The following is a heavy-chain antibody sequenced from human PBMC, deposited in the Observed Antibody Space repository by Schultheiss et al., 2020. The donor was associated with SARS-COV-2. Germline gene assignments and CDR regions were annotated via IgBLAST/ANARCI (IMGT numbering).Heavy chain of an antibody. V-gene: IGHV3-13*01. D-gene: IGHD2-15*01. CDR2: IGTAGDT. J-gene: IGHJ3*02. Sequence: GESLKISCAASGFTFSSYDMHWVRQATGKGLEWVSAIGTAGDTYYPGSVKGRFTISRDNAKNSLYLQMNSLRAEDTALYYCAREGCSGGSCYSNNAFDIWGQGTMVTVSS. CDR1: GFTFSSYD. CDR3: AREGCSGGSCYSNNAFDI.